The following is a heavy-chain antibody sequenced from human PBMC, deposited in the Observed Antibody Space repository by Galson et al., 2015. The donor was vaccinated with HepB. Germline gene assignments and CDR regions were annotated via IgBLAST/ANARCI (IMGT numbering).Heavy chain of an antibody. V-gene: IGHV3-21*01. CDR1: GFTFSSYS. J-gene: IGHJ4*02. CDR3: ARDGWDSGSVDY. Sequence: SLRLSCAASGFTFSSYSMNWVRQAPGKGLEWVSSISSSSSYIYYADSVKGRFTISRDNAKNSLYLQMNSLRAEDTAVYYCARDGWDSGSVDYWGQGTLVTVSS. D-gene: IGHD1-26*01. CDR2: ISSSSSYI.